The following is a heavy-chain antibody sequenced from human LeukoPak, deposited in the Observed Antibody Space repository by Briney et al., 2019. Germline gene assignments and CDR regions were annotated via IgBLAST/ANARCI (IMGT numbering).Heavy chain of an antibody. CDR2: ISSSSSTI. J-gene: IGHJ3*02. CDR3: ARDHYYDSSGAPDDAFDI. Sequence: GGSLRLSCAASGFTFSSYSMNWVRQAPGKGLEWVSYISSSSSTIYYADSEKGRFTISRDNAKNSLYLQMNSLRAEDTAVYYCARDHYYDSSGAPDDAFDIWGQGTMVTVSS. D-gene: IGHD3-22*01. CDR1: GFTFSSYS. V-gene: IGHV3-48*01.